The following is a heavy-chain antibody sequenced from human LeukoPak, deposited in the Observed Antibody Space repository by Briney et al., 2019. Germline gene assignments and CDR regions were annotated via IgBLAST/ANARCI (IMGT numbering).Heavy chain of an antibody. V-gene: IGHV3-30*04. Sequence: GGSLRLSCVASGFIFSSQTMHWVRQTPGKGLEWVTVTSYDESHKYYADSVKGRFTISRDNSKNTLYLQMDSLRTEDTAVYYCARRYFDYWGQGTLVTVSS. CDR1: GFIFSSQT. CDR3: ARRYFDY. J-gene: IGHJ4*02. CDR2: TSYDESHK.